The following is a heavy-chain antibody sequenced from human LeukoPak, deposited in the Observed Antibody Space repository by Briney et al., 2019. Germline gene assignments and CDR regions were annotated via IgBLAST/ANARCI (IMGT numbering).Heavy chain of an antibody. D-gene: IGHD3-16*02. V-gene: IGHV3-7*01. CDR3: ARVGGVIVAGPDY. Sequence: GGSLRLSCAASGFTFTNYWMSWVRQAPGGGLQWVANIKEDGSEKYYVDSVKGRFTISRDNTKNSMYLQMNSLRAEDTAVYYCARVGGVIVAGPDYWGQGNLVTVSA. J-gene: IGHJ4*02. CDR2: IKEDGSEK. CDR1: GFTFTNYW.